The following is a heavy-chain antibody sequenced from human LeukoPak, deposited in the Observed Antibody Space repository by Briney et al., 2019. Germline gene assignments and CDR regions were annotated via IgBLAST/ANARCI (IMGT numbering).Heavy chain of an antibody. CDR2: IYSDGTT. D-gene: IGHD3-10*02. V-gene: IGHV3-53*01. CDR3: AELGITMIGGV. CDR1: GLTVRNNF. Sequence: GGSLRLSCAASGLTVRNNFMSWVRQAPGKGLEWVSVIYSDGTTHYEDSVKGRFTISRDTSKNTLSLQMNSLRAEDTAVYYCAELGITMIGGVWGKGTTVTISS. J-gene: IGHJ6*04.